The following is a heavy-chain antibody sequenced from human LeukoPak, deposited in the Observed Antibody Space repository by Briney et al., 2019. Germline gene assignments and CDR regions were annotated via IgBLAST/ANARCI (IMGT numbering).Heavy chain of an antibody. CDR2: IYYSGST. Sequence: SETLSLTCTVSGGSISSYYWSWIRQPPGEGLEWIGYIYYSGSTNYNPSLRSRVTISVDTSKNQFSLKLSSVTAADTAVYYCARLPDLMGDYYGMDVWGQGTTVTVSS. J-gene: IGHJ6*02. CDR3: ARLPDLMGDYYGMDV. CDR1: GGSISSYY. V-gene: IGHV4-59*08. D-gene: IGHD5-24*01.